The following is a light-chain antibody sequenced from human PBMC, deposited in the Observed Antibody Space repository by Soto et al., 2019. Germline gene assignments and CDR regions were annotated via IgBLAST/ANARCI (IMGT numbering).Light chain of an antibody. CDR2: DAS. V-gene: IGKV1-33*01. Sequence: DIQMTQSPSSLSASVRDRVTITCQASQDISNYLNWYQQKPGKAPKLLIYDASNLETEVPSRFSGSGSETDFTSTISSLQPEDIATYYCQQYDNLLLTFGGGTKVEIK. J-gene: IGKJ4*01. CDR1: QDISNY. CDR3: QQYDNLLLT.